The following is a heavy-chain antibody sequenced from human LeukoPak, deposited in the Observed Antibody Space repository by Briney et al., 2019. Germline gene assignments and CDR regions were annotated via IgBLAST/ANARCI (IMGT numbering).Heavy chain of an antibody. D-gene: IGHD1-1*01. V-gene: IGHV1-18*01. Sequence: ASVKVSCKASGYTFTTYGISWVRQAPGQGLEWMEWISAYKGNTNYAQKFQGRVTMTTDTSTSTAYMELRSLASDDTAVYYCARDRDWNPDYWGQGTLVTVSS. CDR2: ISAYKGNT. CDR1: GYTFTTYG. CDR3: ARDRDWNPDY. J-gene: IGHJ4*02.